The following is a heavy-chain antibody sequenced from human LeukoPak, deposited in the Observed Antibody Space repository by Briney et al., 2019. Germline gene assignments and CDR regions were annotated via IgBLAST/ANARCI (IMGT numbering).Heavy chain of an antibody. J-gene: IGHJ4*02. CDR2: INAGNGNT. D-gene: IGHD2-15*01. CDR1: GYTFTSYA. Sequence: GASVKVSCKASGYTFTSYAMHWVRQAPGQRLEWMGWINAGNGNTKYSQKFQGRVTITRDTSASTAYMELSSLRSEGTAVYYCARGTGSAGGTWSDYWGQGTLVTVSS. CDR3: ARGTGSAGGTWSDY. V-gene: IGHV1-3*01.